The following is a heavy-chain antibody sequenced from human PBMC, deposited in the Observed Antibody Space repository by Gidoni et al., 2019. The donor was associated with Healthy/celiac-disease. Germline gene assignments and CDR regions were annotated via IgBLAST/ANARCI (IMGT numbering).Heavy chain of an antibody. CDR1: GFTFRSYS. J-gene: IGHJ4*02. CDR3: ARDLQGITIFGVVISV. D-gene: IGHD3-3*01. CDR2: ISSSSSYI. Sequence: EVQLVESGGGLVKPGGSLGLSCAASGFTFRSYSMNWVRQAPGKGLEWVSSISSSSSYIYYADSVKGRFTISRDNAKNSLYLQMNSLRAEDTAVYYCARDLQGITIFGVVISVWGQGTLVTVSS. V-gene: IGHV3-21*01.